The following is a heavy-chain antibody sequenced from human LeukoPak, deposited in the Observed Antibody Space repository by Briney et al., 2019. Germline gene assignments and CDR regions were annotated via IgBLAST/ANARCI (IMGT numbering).Heavy chain of an antibody. V-gene: IGHV3-30*04. CDR2: ISYDGSNK. Sequence: PGRSLRLSCAASGFTFSSYAMHWVRQAPGKGLGWVAVISYDGSNKYYADSVKGRFTISRDNFKNTLYLQMNSLRAEDTAVYYCARDRDSSSHYYYGMDVWGQGTTVTVSS. CDR1: GFTFSSYA. J-gene: IGHJ6*02. CDR3: ARDRDSSSHYYYGMDV. D-gene: IGHD6-13*01.